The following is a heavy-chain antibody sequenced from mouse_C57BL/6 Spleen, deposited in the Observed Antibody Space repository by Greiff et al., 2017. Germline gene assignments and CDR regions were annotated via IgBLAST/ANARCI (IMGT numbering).Heavy chain of an antibody. D-gene: IGHD4-1*01. CDR1: GFTFSSYG. CDR2: ISSGGSYT. V-gene: IGHV5-6*02. J-gene: IGHJ2*01. CDR3: ARHSPAGTFFDY. Sequence: EVKLVESGGDLVKPGGSLKLSCAASGFTFSSYGMSWVRQTPDKRLEWVATISSGGSYTYYPDSVKGRFTISRDNAKNTLYLQMSSLKSEDTAMYYCARHSPAGTFFDYWGQGTTLTVSS.